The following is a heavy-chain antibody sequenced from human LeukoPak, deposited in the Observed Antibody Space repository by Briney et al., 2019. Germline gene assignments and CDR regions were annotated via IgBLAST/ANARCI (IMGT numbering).Heavy chain of an antibody. CDR1: GGSISSYY. CDR3: ARHTSYYDSTGYYYGGDWFDP. V-gene: IGHV4-59*08. D-gene: IGHD3-22*01. Sequence: SETLSLTCAVSGGSISSYYWNWIRQPPGKGLEWIGYVYYSGSTKYNPSLKSRVAISVDASKNQFSLKLSSVTAADTAVYYCARHTSYYDSTGYYYGGDWFDPWGREPWSPSPQ. J-gene: IGHJ5*02. CDR2: VYYSGST.